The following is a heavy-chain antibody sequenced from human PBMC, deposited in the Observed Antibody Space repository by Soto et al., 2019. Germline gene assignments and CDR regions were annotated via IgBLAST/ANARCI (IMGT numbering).Heavy chain of an antibody. Sequence: QVQLVESGGGLVKPGGSLRLSCAASGFTFSDYYMSWIRQAPGKGLEWVSYISSSSSYTNYADSVKGRFTISRDNEKNSLYLQMNSLRAEDTAVYYCARDRMVRFLEWPQPLFDPWGQGTLVTVSS. CDR1: GFTFSDYY. D-gene: IGHD3-3*01. CDR3: ARDRMVRFLEWPQPLFDP. CDR2: ISSSSSYT. J-gene: IGHJ5*02. V-gene: IGHV3-11*06.